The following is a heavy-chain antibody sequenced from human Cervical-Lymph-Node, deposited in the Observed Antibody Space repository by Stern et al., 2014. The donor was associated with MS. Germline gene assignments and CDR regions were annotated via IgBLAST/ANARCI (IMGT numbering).Heavy chain of an antibody. Sequence: VQLVESGGGVVQPGRSLRLSCAASGFTFSSYGMHWVRQAPGQGLEWVTVIWHDGSNKYYAASVKGRFTISRDNYKKTVHLQMNSLRAEDTAIYYCARGSAVAGTDYWGQGTLVTVSS. V-gene: IGHV3-33*01. D-gene: IGHD6-19*01. CDR3: ARGSAVAGTDY. CDR1: GFTFSSYG. CDR2: IWHDGSNK. J-gene: IGHJ4*02.